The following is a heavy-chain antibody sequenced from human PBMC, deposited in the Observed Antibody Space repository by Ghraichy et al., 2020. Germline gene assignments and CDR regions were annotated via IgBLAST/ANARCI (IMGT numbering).Heavy chain of an antibody. D-gene: IGHD3-3*01. CDR1: GYTFTSYD. V-gene: IGHV1-8*01. Sequence: ASVKVSCKASGYTFTSYDINWVRQATGQGLEWMGWMNPNSGNTGYAQKFQGRVTMTRNTSISTAYMELSSLRSEDTAVYYCARGRRREWRQVFDPWGQGTLVTVSS. CDR2: MNPNSGNT. J-gene: IGHJ5*02. CDR3: ARGRRREWRQVFDP.